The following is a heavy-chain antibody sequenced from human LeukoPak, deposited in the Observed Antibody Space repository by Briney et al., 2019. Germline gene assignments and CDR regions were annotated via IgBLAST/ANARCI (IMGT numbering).Heavy chain of an antibody. Sequence: PGRSLRLSCAASGFTFDDYAMHWVRQAPGKGLEWVSGISWNSGSIGYADSVKGRFTISRDNAKNSLYLQMNSLRAEDTALYYCAKDMGPVVGDFGFGYWGQGTLVTVSS. J-gene: IGHJ4*02. V-gene: IGHV3-9*01. D-gene: IGHD2-15*01. CDR3: AKDMGPVVGDFGFGY. CDR2: ISWNSGSI. CDR1: GFTFDDYA.